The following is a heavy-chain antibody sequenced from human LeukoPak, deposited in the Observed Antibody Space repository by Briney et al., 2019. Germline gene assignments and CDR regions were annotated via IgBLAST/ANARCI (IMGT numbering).Heavy chain of an antibody. CDR1: GYSFTSYR. D-gene: IGHD5-24*01. CDR2: IYPGDSDT. J-gene: IGHJ4*02. CDR3: ARSRVKMETREFDY. V-gene: IGHV5-51*01. Sequence: GESLKISCKGFGYSFTSYRIGWVRQMPGKGLEWMGIIYPGDSDTRYSPSFQGQVTTSADKPIRTAYSQWSSLKASDTAMYYCARSRVKMETREFDYWGQGTLVTVSS.